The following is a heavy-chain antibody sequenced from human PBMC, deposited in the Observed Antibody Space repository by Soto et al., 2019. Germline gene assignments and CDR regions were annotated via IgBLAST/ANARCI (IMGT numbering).Heavy chain of an antibody. J-gene: IGHJ6*02. D-gene: IGHD1-7*01. CDR3: ARAGELPYYYYGMDV. CDR2: VSGYNGNT. V-gene: IGHV1-18*01. Sequence: QVQLVQSGGEVKKPGASVKVFCKASGYTFTTSGVSWVRQAPGQGLEWMGWVSGYNGNTKYEEKFHYRVTMPTDTSTSTAYMELRSLTTDDTAVYYCARAGELPYYYYGMDVWGQGTTVIVSS. CDR1: GYTFTTSG.